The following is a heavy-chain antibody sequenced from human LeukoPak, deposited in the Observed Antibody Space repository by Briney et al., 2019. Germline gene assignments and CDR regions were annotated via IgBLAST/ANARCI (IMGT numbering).Heavy chain of an antibody. CDR3: ARDHAYRTDY. J-gene: IGHJ4*02. CDR2: INQDESKK. Sequence: PGGSLRLSCAPSRFSLSNDLMCWVRQAPGKGLEWVAHINQDESKKYYVDSVKGRFTISRDNAKNSLYLQISSLRAEDTAVYDCARDHAYRTDYWGQGTLVTVSS. D-gene: IGHD2-2*01. V-gene: IGHV3-7*01. CDR1: RFSLSNDL.